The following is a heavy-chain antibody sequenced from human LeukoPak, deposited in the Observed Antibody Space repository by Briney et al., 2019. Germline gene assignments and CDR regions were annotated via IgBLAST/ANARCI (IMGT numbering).Heavy chain of an antibody. CDR3: ARDGNWNDVGFFDY. D-gene: IGHD1-1*01. CDR1: GFTFSSYG. Sequence: GGSLRLSCAASGFTFSSYGMHWVRQAPGKGLEWVAVIWYDGSNKYYADSVEGRFTISRDNSKNTLYLQMNSLRAEDTAVYYCARDGNWNDVGFFDYWGQGTLVTVSS. J-gene: IGHJ4*02. V-gene: IGHV3-33*01. CDR2: IWYDGSNK.